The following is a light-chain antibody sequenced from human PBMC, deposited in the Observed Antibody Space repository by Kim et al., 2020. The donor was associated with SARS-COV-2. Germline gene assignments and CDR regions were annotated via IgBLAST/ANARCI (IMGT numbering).Light chain of an antibody. Sequence: SYELTQSPSVSVSPGQIASITCSGDNLGDKSVCWYQQKPGQSPVLVIYQHTKRPSGIPERFSGSNFGNTATLIISGTQAMDEADYYCQALDSSTVVFGGGTQLTVL. CDR2: QHT. CDR3: QALDSSTVV. V-gene: IGLV3-1*01. J-gene: IGLJ2*01. CDR1: NLGDKS.